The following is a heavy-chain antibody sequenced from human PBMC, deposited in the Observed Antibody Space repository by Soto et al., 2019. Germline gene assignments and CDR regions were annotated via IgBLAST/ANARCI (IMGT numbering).Heavy chain of an antibody. Sequence: SETLSLTCSGSGGSSNDVNFYWNWMRQSPAKGLEGIGYVLQNGITNYNPSLKSRATFSIATSKNDFSLKLKYLTAPDTAVFYCVRALHLSASAAGFHYWGQGSGVTVSS. D-gene: IGHD2-2*01. V-gene: IGHV4-61*03. CDR2: VLQNGIT. CDR1: GGSSNDVNFY. CDR3: VRALHLSASAAGFHY. J-gene: IGHJ4*02.